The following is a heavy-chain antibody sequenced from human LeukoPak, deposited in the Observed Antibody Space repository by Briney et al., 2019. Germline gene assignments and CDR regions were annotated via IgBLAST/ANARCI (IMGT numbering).Heavy chain of an antibody. Sequence: GGSLRLSCAASGFTFSSYAMCWVRKAPGKGLEWVSVFSGGGGSTYYADSVKGRFTISRDNSKNTLYLQMNSLRAEDTAVYYCARGLRFFDYWGQGTLVTVSS. CDR1: GFTFSSYA. D-gene: IGHD5-12*01. CDR2: FSGGGGST. J-gene: IGHJ4*02. CDR3: ARGLRFFDY. V-gene: IGHV3-23*01.